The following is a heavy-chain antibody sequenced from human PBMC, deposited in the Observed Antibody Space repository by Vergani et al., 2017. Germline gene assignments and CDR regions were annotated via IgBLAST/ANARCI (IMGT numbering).Heavy chain of an antibody. Sequence: EVQLVESGGGLVQPGGSLRLSCAASGFTFSSYSMHWVRQAPGKGLEWVSYISSSSSTIYYAASVKGRFTISRDNAKNSLYLQMNSLRDEDTAGYYCATVSKVTTFGGEDYWGQGTLVTVSS. V-gene: IGHV3-48*02. CDR1: GFTFSSYS. CDR3: ATVSKVTTFGGEDY. D-gene: IGHD3-16*01. J-gene: IGHJ4*02. CDR2: ISSSSSTI.